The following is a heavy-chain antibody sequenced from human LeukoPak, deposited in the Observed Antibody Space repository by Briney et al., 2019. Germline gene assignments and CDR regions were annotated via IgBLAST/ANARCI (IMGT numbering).Heavy chain of an antibody. Sequence: GESLRLSCAASVFTFSSYWMHWVRQAPGKGLVWVSRINSDGSSTSYADSVKSRFTISRDNAKNTLYLQMNSLRAEDTAVYYCARGNYYDSSGYYYVMGGFDYWGQGTLVAVSS. CDR2: INSDGSST. CDR1: VFTFSSYW. D-gene: IGHD3-22*01. J-gene: IGHJ4*02. CDR3: ARGNYYDSSGYYYVMGGFDY. V-gene: IGHV3-74*01.